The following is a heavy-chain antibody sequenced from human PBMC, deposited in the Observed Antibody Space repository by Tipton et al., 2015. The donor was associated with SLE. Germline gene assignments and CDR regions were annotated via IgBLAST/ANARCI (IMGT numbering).Heavy chain of an antibody. J-gene: IGHJ4*02. CDR2: IYYSGST. CDR1: GGSFSSHY. D-gene: IGHD3-16*01. CDR3: ARSDGGY. Sequence: TLSLTCTVSGGSFSSHYWSWIRQPPGKGLEWIGYIYYSGSTNYNSSLESRVTISIDTSRNQFSLKLTSVTAADTAVYYCARSDGGYWGQGTLVTVSS. V-gene: IGHV4-59*11.